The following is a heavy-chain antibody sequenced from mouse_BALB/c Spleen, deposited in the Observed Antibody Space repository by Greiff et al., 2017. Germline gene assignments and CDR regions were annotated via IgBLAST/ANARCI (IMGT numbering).Heavy chain of an antibody. Sequence: EVKLVESGGDLVKPGGSLKLSCAASGFTFSSYGMSWVRQTPDKRLEWVATISSGGSYTYYPDSVKGRFTISRDNAKNTLYLQMSSLKSEDTAMYYCARHGGGYDDGAFDYWGQGTTLTVSS. D-gene: IGHD2-2*01. CDR2: ISSGGSYT. CDR3: ARHGGGYDDGAFDY. J-gene: IGHJ2*01. V-gene: IGHV5-6*01. CDR1: GFTFSSYG.